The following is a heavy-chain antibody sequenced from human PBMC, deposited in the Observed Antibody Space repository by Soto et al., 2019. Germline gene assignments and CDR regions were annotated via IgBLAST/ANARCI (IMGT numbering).Heavy chain of an antibody. CDR3: ARVDSYGYMDY. CDR2: IYYSGST. CDR1: GGSISSGSYY. V-gene: IGHV4-31*03. J-gene: IGHJ4*02. Sequence: PSETLSLTCTVSGGSISSGSYYWSWICQHPGKGLEWIGYIYYSGSTYYNPSLKSRVTISVDTSKNQFSLKLSSVTAADTAVYYCARVDSYGYMDYWGQGTLVT. D-gene: IGHD5-18*01.